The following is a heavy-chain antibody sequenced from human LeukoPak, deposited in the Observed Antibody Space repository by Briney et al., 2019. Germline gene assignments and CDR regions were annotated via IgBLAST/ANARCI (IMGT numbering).Heavy chain of an antibody. CDR2: IYYSGST. D-gene: IGHD2-21*02. CDR1: SDSISSYY. J-gene: IGHJ5*02. Sequence: SETLSLTCTVSSDSISSYYWSWIRQPPGKGLEWIAYIYYSGSTNYNPSLKSRVTIPVDTSKNQFSLKLSSVTAADTAVYYCARHADCGGDCYGANWFDPWGQGTLVTVSS. CDR3: ARHADCGGDCYGANWFDP. V-gene: IGHV4-59*08.